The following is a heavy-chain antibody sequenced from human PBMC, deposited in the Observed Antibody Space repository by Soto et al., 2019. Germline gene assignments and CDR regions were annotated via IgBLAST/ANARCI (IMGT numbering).Heavy chain of an antibody. J-gene: IGHJ4*02. CDR3: ARSDYSTTGYYLGYFNY. Sequence: QVQMVESGGGVVQPGRSLRVSCAASGFTFSKYGMHWVRQAPGKGLEWVAMISYDGNNKHYGESVKGRFTISRDSTKNIEYLQMERLKEDDTALDYSARSDYSTTGYYLGYFNYWGQGTQVAVSS. CDR2: ISYDGNNK. D-gene: IGHD1-26*01. V-gene: IGHV3-30*03. CDR1: GFTFSKYG.